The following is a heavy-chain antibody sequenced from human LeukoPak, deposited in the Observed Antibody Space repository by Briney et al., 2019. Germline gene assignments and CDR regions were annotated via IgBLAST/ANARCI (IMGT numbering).Heavy chain of an antibody. V-gene: IGHV4-39*07. J-gene: IGHJ6*03. D-gene: IGHD2-15*01. CDR1: GGSISSSSYF. Sequence: SETLSLTCTVSGGSISSSSYFWGWIRQPPGKGLEWIGRFYYSGITYFNPFLKSRVTISGDTSKNQFSLKLSSVTAADTAVYYCARGYCSGGSCYSYYYYNYMDVWGKGTTVTVSS. CDR2: FYYSGIT. CDR3: ARGYCSGGSCYSYYYYNYMDV.